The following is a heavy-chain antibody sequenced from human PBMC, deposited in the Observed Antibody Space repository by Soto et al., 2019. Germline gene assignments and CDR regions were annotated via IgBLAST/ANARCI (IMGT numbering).Heavy chain of an antibody. V-gene: IGHV1-69*06. D-gene: IGHD6-13*01. CDR3: ARSSPGIAAAGSYYYGMDV. Sequence: QVQLVQSGAEVKKPGSSVKVSCKASGGTFSSYAISWVRQAPGQGLEWMGGIIPIFGTANYAQKFQGRVTITADKSPSTAYMELSSLRSEDTAVYYCARSSPGIAAAGSYYYGMDVWGQGTTVNVSS. J-gene: IGHJ6*02. CDR2: IIPIFGTA. CDR1: GGTFSSYA.